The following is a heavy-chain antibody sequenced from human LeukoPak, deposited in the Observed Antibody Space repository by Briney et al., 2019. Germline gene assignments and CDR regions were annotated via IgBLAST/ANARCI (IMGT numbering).Heavy chain of an antibody. CDR2: IWDDGITK. V-gene: IGHV3-33*08. J-gene: IGHJ3*02. Sequence: GGSLRLSCTVSGFIFSSSGIHWVRQAPGKGLEWVAVIWDDGITKHYADSVKGRFTISRDNSKNTLYLQMNSLRAEDTAVYYCARGKASGGYSGYGLDAFDIWGQGTMVTVSS. CDR3: ARGKASGGYSGYGLDAFDI. CDR1: GFIFSSSG. D-gene: IGHD5-12*01.